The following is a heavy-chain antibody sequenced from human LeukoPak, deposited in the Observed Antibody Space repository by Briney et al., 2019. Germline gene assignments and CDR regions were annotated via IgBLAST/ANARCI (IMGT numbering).Heavy chain of an antibody. V-gene: IGHV4-59*01. J-gene: IGHJ4*02. CDR2: IYYSGST. CDR3: ARGSVARSDY. CDR1: GGSISSYY. Sequence: PSETLSLTCTVSGGSISSYYWSWIRQPPGKGLEWIGYIYYSGSTNYNPSLKSRVAISVDTSKNQFSLKLSSVTAADTAVYYCARGSVARSDYWGRGTLVTVSS.